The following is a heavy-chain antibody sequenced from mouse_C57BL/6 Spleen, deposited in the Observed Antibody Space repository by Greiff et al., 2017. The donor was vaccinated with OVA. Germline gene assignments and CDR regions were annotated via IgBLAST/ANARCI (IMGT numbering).Heavy chain of an antibody. J-gene: IGHJ3*01. D-gene: IGHD1-1*01. CDR1: GYTFTSYW. Sequence: QVQLQQPGAELVKPGASVKLSCKASGYTFTSYWMQWVKQRPGQGLEWIGEIDPSDSYTNYNQKFKGKATLTVDTSSSTAYMQLSSLTSEDSAVYYCARNYYYGSSGFAYWGQGTLVTVSA. CDR3: ARNYYYGSSGFAY. V-gene: IGHV1-50*01. CDR2: IDPSDSYT.